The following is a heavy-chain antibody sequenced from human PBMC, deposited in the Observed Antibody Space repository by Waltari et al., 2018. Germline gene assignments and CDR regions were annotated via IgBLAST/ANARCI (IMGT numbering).Heavy chain of an antibody. D-gene: IGHD1-26*01. J-gene: IGHJ3*02. Sequence: EVQLLESGGGLVQPGGSLRLSCAASGFTFSSYAMSWVRQAPGKGLEWVSVIYSGGSTYYADSVKGRFTISRDNSKNTLYLQMNSLRAEDTAVYDCAKDPREGDAFDIWGQGTMVTVSS. CDR2: IYSGGST. CDR1: GFTFSSYA. CDR3: AKDPREGDAFDI. V-gene: IGHV3-23*03.